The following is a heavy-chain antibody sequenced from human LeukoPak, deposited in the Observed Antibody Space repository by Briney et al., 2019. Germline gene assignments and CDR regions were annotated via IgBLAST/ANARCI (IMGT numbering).Heavy chain of an antibody. V-gene: IGHV3-23*01. D-gene: IGHD1-26*01. CDR1: GFTFSSYA. J-gene: IGHJ4*02. CDR3: AKDLNSGSYFDY. Sequence: GGSLRLSCAASGFTFSSYAMSWVRQAPGKGLEWVSAISGSGGSTYYADSVKGRFTISRDNSKNALYLQMNSLRAEDMAVYYCAKDLNSGSYFDYWGQGTLVTVSS. CDR2: ISGSGGST.